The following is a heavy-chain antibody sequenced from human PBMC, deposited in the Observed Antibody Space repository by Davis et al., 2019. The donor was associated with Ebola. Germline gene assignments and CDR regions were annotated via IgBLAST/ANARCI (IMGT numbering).Heavy chain of an antibody. Sequence: GGSLRLSCTASGFTFGDYAMSWVRQAPGKGLEWVGFIRSKAYGGTTEYPASVKGRFTISRDDSKSIVYLQMNSLKTEDTAVYYCTRATDYYDSSGYYRYFDYWGQGTLVTVSS. J-gene: IGHJ4*02. CDR2: IRSKAYGGTT. CDR1: GFTFGDYA. V-gene: IGHV3-49*04. D-gene: IGHD3-22*01. CDR3: TRATDYYDSSGYYRYFDY.